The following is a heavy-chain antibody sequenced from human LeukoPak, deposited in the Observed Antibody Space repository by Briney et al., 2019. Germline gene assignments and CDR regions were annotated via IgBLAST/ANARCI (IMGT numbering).Heavy chain of an antibody. J-gene: IGHJ4*02. D-gene: IGHD6-19*01. CDR1: GFTFSTYA. CDR2: ISGSGGST. CDR3: AKEKSSGLWYFDY. V-gene: IGHV3-23*01. Sequence: GGSLRLSRAASGFTFSTYAMSWVRQTPGKGLEWVSVISGSGGSTYYADSVKGRFTISRDNSKNTVYLQMNSLRAEDTAVYYCAKEKSSGLWYFDYWGQGTLVTVSS.